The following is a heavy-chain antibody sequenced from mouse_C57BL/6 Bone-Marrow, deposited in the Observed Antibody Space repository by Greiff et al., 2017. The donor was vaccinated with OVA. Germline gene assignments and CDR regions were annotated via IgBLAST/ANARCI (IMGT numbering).Heavy chain of an antibody. V-gene: IGHV2-2*01. CDR1: GFSLTSYG. Sequence: QVQLQQSGPGLVQPSQSLSITCTVSGFSLTSYGVHWVRQSPGKGLEWLGVIWSGGSTDYNAAFISRLSISKDNSKSQVFFKMNSLQADDTAIYYCARTNSPHWYFDVWGTGTTVTVSS. J-gene: IGHJ1*03. CDR2: IWSGGST. CDR3: ARTNSPHWYFDV. D-gene: IGHD5-2*01.